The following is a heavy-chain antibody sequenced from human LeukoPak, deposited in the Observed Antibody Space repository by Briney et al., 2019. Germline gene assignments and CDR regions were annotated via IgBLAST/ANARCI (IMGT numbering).Heavy chain of an antibody. CDR2: INPNSGGT. Sequence: AASVTVFCKASGYTFTGYYMHWVRLAPGQGLEWMGWINPNSGGTNYAQKFQGRVTMTRDTSISTAYMGLSRLRSDDTAVYYCARGTLYYGPDYWGQGTLVTVSS. CDR3: ARGTLYYGPDY. J-gene: IGHJ4*02. D-gene: IGHD3-10*01. V-gene: IGHV1-2*02. CDR1: GYTFTGYY.